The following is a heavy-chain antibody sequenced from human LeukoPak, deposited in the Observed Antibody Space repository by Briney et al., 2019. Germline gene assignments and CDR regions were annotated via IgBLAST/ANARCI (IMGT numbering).Heavy chain of an antibody. J-gene: IGHJ4*02. Sequence: GGSLRLSCAASGFTFSSYGMHWVRQAPGKGLEWVAVIWYDGSNKYYADSVKGRFTISRDNSKNTLYLQINSLRAEDTAVYYCAKVEGVGVLDYWGQGTLVTVSS. CDR1: GFTFSSYG. CDR2: IWYDGSNK. D-gene: IGHD3-16*01. V-gene: IGHV3-33*06. CDR3: AKVEGVGVLDY.